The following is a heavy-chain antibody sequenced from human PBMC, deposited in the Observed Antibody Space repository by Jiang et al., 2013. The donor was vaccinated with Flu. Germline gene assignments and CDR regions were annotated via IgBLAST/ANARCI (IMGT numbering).Heavy chain of an antibody. CDR2: LWHDGSNI. CDR1: GFSFSYYA. J-gene: IGHJ4*02. V-gene: IGHV3-30*02. D-gene: IGHD3-9*01. CDR3: ATLRGSTYDTYLMDI. Sequence: VQLVESGGGVVQPGGSLSLSCEASGFSFSYYAMHWVRQAPGKALEWLASLWHDGSNIYYADSVKGRFTVSRDNSKNTVHLQMNSLTPDDTALYYCATLRGSTYDTYLMDIWGQGTLVTVSS.